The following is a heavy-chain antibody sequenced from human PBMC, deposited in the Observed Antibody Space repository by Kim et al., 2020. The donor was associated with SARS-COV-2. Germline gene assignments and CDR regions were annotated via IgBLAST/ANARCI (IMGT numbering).Heavy chain of an antibody. V-gene: IGHV3-23*01. D-gene: IGHD3-3*01. CDR2: ISGSTGKT. CDR1: GFTFSSFA. Sequence: GGSLRLSCAASGFTFSSFAMSWVRQAPGKGLEWVSTISGSTGKTFYADSLKGRFIISRDNSKNTLFLQMKILTAEDTATYYCAKARPEITIFGVVRTGGDYYYGMDVWGQGTTVTVSS. J-gene: IGHJ6*02. CDR3: AKARPEITIFGVVRTGGDYYYGMDV.